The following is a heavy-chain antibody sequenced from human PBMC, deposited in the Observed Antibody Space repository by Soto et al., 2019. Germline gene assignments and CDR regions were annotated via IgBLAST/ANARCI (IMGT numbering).Heavy chain of an antibody. Sequence: QVQLQQWGAGLLKPSETLSLTCAVYGGSFSGYYWSWIRQPPGKGLEWIGEINHSGSTNYNPSLKSRVTISVDTSKNQFSLKLSSVTAADTAVYYCARGLSLQDIVVVPAKGFPVVFDYWGQGTLVTVSS. V-gene: IGHV4-34*01. CDR3: ARGLSLQDIVVVPAKGFPVVFDY. D-gene: IGHD2-2*01. CDR1: GGSFSGYY. CDR2: INHSGST. J-gene: IGHJ4*02.